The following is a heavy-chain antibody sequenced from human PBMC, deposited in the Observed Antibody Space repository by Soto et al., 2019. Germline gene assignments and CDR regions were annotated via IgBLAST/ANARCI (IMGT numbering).Heavy chain of an antibody. CDR2: IYHSGRT. D-gene: IGHD2-15*01. Sequence: QLQLQESGSGLVKPSQTLSLTCAVSGGSISSGGYSWSWIRQPPGKGLEWIGYIYHSGRTYYNPALKSRVTIVVDRSKNQFSLKLSSVTAADTAGYYCARGEVVALGYWGQGTLVTVSS. CDR1: GGSISSGGYS. CDR3: ARGEVVALGY. J-gene: IGHJ4*02. V-gene: IGHV4-30-2*01.